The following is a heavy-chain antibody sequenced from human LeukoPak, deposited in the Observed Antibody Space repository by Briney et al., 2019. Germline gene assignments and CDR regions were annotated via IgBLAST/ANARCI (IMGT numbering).Heavy chain of an antibody. CDR1: GFSLRIKA. J-gene: IGHJ2*01. CDR2: ISTSGGST. Sequence: GGSLRLSCAASGFSLRIKAMTWVRQAPAKGLEWVAAISTSGGSTSYADSVKGRFTISRDVSKSTLSLQMHSLRVEDTATYYCAKDAGAPGTSDWYFDLWGRGTLVTVSS. D-gene: IGHD3-10*01. CDR3: AKDAGAPGTSDWYFDL. V-gene: IGHV3-23*01.